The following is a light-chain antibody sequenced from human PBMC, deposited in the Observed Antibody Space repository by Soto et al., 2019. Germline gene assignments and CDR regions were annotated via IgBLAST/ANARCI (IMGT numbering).Light chain of an antibody. CDR2: GAS. J-gene: IGKJ4*01. CDR1: QSVSSD. V-gene: IGKV3-11*01. Sequence: EIVLTQSPATLSLSPGERATLSCRASQSVSSDLAWYQQKPGQAPRLFIYGASNRATGIPARFSGSGSGTDFTLTISSLDPEDFAVYYCQQRSNWPLTFGGGTKVEIK. CDR3: QQRSNWPLT.